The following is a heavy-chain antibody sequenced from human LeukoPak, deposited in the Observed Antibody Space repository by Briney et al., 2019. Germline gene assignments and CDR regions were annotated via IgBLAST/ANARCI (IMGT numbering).Heavy chain of an antibody. CDR2: IIGSGGDT. CDR3: AKDLGYCSSTSCYVTWDAFDI. V-gene: IGHV3-23*01. D-gene: IGHD2-2*01. J-gene: IGHJ3*02. CDR1: GFTFSSYA. Sequence: GGSLRLSCAASGFTFSSYAMSWVRQAPGKGLEWVSTIIGSGGDTYYADSVKGRFTISRDNSKNTLYLQMNSLRAEDTAVYYCAKDLGYCSSTSCYVTWDAFDIWGQGTMVTVSS.